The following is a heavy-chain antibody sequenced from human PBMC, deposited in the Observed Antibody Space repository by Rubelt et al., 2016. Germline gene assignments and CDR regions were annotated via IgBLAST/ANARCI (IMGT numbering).Heavy chain of an antibody. J-gene: IGHJ3*02. CDR1: GGSISRYY. CDR2: IYYSGST. V-gene: IGHV4-59*01. CDR3: ARDIIGYCSSTSCFDAFDI. Sequence: QVQLQESGPGLVKPSETLSLTCTVSGGSISRYYWSWIRQPPGKGLEWIGYIYYSGSTNSNPSLKSRVTISVDTSKNQFSLKLSSVTAADTAVYYCARDIIGYCSSTSCFDAFDIWGQGTMVTVSS. D-gene: IGHD2-2*01.